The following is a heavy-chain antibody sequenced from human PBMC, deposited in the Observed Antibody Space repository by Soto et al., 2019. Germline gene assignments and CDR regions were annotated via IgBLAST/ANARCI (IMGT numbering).Heavy chain of an antibody. J-gene: IGHJ6*02. V-gene: IGHV3-21*01. CDR1: GFTFSSYS. CDR3: AREPSPLIKRGMDV. Sequence: PGWSLRLSCAASGFTFSSYSMNWVRQAPGKGLEWVSSISSSSSYIYYADSVKGRFTISRDNAKNSLYLQMNSLRAEDTAVYYCAREPSPLIKRGMDVWGQGTTVTVSS. D-gene: IGHD3-10*01. CDR2: ISSSSSYI.